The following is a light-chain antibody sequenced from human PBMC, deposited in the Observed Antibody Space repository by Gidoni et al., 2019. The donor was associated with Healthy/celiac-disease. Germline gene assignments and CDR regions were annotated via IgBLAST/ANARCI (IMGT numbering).Light chain of an antibody. CDR2: GAS. J-gene: IGKJ2*01. V-gene: IGKV3-20*01. CDR1: QSVSSSY. Sequence: EIVLTQSPGTLSFSPGERATLSCRASQSVSSSYLAWYQQTHGQAPRLRIDGASSRATGIPDRFSGSGSGTDFTLTISRLEPEDFAVYYRQQYGSSPPYTFGQGTKLEIK. CDR3: QQYGSSPPYT.